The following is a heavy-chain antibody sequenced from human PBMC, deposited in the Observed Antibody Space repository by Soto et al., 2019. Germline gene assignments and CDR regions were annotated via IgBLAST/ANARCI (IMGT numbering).Heavy chain of an antibody. V-gene: IGHV1-69*13. Sequence: SVKVSCKASGGTFSSYAISWVRQAPGQGLECMGGIIPIFGTANYAQKFQGRVTITADESTSTAYMELSSLRSEDTAVYYCARGPDSSGYFFDYWGQGTLVTVSS. CDR1: GGTFSSYA. D-gene: IGHD3-22*01. CDR3: ARGPDSSGYFFDY. CDR2: IIPIFGTA. J-gene: IGHJ4*02.